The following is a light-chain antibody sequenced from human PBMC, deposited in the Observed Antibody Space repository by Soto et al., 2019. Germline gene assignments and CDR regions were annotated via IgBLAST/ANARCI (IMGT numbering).Light chain of an antibody. Sequence: EIVLTHSPGTLSLSPLEIATLSFRASQSVSSSYLAWYQQKPGQAPRLLIYGTSSRATGIPDRFSGSGSGTDFTLTISRLEPEDFAVYYCQQYGNSPITFGQGTRLEIK. CDR3: QQYGNSPIT. CDR2: GTS. CDR1: QSVSSSY. J-gene: IGKJ5*01. V-gene: IGKV3-20*01.